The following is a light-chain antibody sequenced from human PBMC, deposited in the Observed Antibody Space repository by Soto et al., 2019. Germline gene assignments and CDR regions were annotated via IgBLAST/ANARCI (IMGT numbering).Light chain of an antibody. CDR2: AAS. V-gene: IGKV3D-15*01. J-gene: IGKJ4*01. CDR1: QTIHSN. CDR3: QQYSDWPLT. Sequence: EIVMTQSPATLSVSPGERVTLSCRPSQTIHSNLAWYQQSPGQAPTPLIYAASTRATGIPPRFSGNGFGTESTLTTISLQAKDFAEYYCQQYSDWPLTFGGRTKVEIK.